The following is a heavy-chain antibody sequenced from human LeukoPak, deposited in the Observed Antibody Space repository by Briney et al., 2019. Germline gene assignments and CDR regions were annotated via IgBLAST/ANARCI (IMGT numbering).Heavy chain of an antibody. Sequence: GGSLRLSCAASGFTFSSYSMNWVRQAPGKGLEWVSSISSSSSYIYYADSVKGRFTISRDNAKNSLYLHMNSLRAEDTAAYYCAREGYDSGLGNDYWGQGTLVTVSS. CDR1: GFTFSSYS. D-gene: IGHD5-12*01. CDR2: ISSSSSYI. V-gene: IGHV3-21*01. J-gene: IGHJ4*02. CDR3: AREGYDSGLGNDY.